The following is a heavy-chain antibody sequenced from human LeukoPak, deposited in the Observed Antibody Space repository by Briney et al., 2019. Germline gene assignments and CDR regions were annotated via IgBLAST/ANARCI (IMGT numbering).Heavy chain of an antibody. CDR3: ARGPSRYGGIAVAGTVVDY. Sequence: SETLSLTCTVSGGSISSYYWSWIRQPPGKGLEWIGYIFYSGSTNYNPSLKSRVTISVDASKNQFSLKLSSVTAADTAVYYCARGPSRYGGIAVAGTVVDYWGQGTLVTVSS. CDR1: GGSISSYY. J-gene: IGHJ4*02. V-gene: IGHV4-59*01. CDR2: IFYSGST. D-gene: IGHD6-19*01.